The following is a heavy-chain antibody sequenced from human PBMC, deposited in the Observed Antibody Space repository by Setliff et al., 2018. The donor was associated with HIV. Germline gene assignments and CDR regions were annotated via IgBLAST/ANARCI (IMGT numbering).Heavy chain of an antibody. Sequence: SETLSLTCSVSGGSLSGQYWSWIRQSPGTGLEWIGYVHDSDSTKYNSSLESRVTMSVDTSKNQFSLKLSSVTAADTAVYYCATSSSWSTFDYWGQGTLVTVSS. CDR1: GGSLSGQY. J-gene: IGHJ4*02. CDR3: ATSSSWSTFDY. D-gene: IGHD6-19*01. V-gene: IGHV4-59*11. CDR2: VHDSDST.